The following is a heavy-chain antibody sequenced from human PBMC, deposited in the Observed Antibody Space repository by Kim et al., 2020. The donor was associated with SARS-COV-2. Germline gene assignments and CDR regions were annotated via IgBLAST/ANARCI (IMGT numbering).Heavy chain of an antibody. V-gene: IGHV3-23*01. CDR3: AKDGTTQGETRITIFGVVLSHWYFQH. J-gene: IGHJ1*01. CDR1: GFTFSSYA. D-gene: IGHD3-3*01. Sequence: GGSLRLSCAASGFTFSSYAMSWVRQAPGKGLEWVSAISGSGGSTYYADSVKGRFTISRDNSKNTLYLQMNSLRAEDTAVYYCAKDGTTQGETRITIFGVVLSHWYFQHWGQGTLVTVSS. CDR2: ISGSGGST.